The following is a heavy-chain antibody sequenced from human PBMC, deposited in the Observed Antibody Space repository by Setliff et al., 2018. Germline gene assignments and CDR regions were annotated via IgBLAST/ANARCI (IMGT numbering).Heavy chain of an antibody. Sequence: SLKISCKGSGYSFTNTWIGWVRQMPGKGLEWMGIIYLGDSDVRYSLSFQGQVTISADKSINTAYLQWSSLKASDTAIYYCARLGGWLTSPETPGAFDIWGQGTMVTVSS. CDR1: GYSFTNTW. CDR3: ARLGGWLTSPETPGAFDI. J-gene: IGHJ3*02. D-gene: IGHD3-16*01. V-gene: IGHV5-51*01. CDR2: IYLGDSDV.